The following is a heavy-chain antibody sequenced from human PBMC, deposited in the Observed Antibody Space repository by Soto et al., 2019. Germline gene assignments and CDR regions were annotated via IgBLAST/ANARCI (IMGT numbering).Heavy chain of an antibody. Sequence: QVQLVQSGAEVKKRGASVKVSCKASGYTFTSYDITWVRQATGHGLEWMGWMNPNSGNTGQAQMFQGRVTMTRNTSMRTAYLELSSLRSEDTAVYYCARGTGRWWVAWGQGTLVTVSS. CDR3: ARGTGRWWVA. V-gene: IGHV1-8*01. D-gene: IGHD2-8*02. CDR2: MNPNSGNT. J-gene: IGHJ5*02. CDR1: GYTFTSYD.